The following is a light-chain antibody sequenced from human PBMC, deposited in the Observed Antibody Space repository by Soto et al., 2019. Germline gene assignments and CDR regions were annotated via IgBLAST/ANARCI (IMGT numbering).Light chain of an antibody. CDR3: LQNYNYPLT. CDR2: VAS. J-gene: IGKJ4*01. CDR1: QVTKND. Sequence: AIQMTQSPSSLSASVGEGVTITCRASQVTKNDLSWYQQRPGRDPKLLIYVASNLQSGLPPRFNGSGSGTDFTLTFSSRQPEDFATCYCLQNYNYPLTFGGGTKVEIQ. V-gene: IGKV1-6*01.